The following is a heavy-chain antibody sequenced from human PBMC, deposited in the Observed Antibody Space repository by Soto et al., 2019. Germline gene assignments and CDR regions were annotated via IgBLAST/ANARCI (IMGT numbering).Heavy chain of an antibody. CDR1: GFTFSSYG. Sequence: GGSLRLSCAASGFTFSSYGMHWVRQAPGKGLEWVAVISYDGSNKYYADSVKGRFTISRDNSKNTLYLQMNSLRAEDTAVYYCAKSSSSGGLDNFDYWGQGTLVTVSS. V-gene: IGHV3-30*18. CDR2: ISYDGSNK. D-gene: IGHD2-15*01. J-gene: IGHJ4*02. CDR3: AKSSSSGGLDNFDY.